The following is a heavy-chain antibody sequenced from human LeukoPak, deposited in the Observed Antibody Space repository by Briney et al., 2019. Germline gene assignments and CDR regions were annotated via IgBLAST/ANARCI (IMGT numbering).Heavy chain of an antibody. J-gene: IGHJ3*01. V-gene: IGHV4-59*01. Sequence: SETLSLTCNVSGGSINRYYWSWLRQPPGKGLEWSGYIYDSGTTNYNPALKSRVTISVDTSKTQFSLKLSSVTAADTAVYYCARPFSSSSGRAFDVWGQGTMVTVSS. CDR1: GGSINRYY. D-gene: IGHD6-6*01. CDR3: ARPFSSSSGRAFDV. CDR2: IYDSGTT.